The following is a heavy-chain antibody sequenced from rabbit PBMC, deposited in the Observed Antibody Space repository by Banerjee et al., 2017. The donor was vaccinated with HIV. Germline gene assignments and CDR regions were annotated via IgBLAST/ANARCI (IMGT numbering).Heavy chain of an antibody. J-gene: IGHJ4*01. CDR3: ARDYFGISYAFNL. CDR1: GFSFSSSYW. Sequence: QSLEESGGDLVKPGASLTLTCTASGFSFSSSYWMCWVRQAPGKGLEWIACIYTGSSGSTAYASWAKGRFTISKTSSTTVTLQMTSLTAADTATYFCARDYFGISYAFNLWGQGTLVTVS. V-gene: IGHV1S40*01. CDR2: IYTGSSGST. D-gene: IGHD8-1*01.